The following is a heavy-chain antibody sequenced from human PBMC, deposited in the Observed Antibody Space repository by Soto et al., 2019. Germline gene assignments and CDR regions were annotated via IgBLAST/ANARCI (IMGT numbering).Heavy chain of an antibody. CDR3: AIYLMVRGLGFVFDI. CDR2: ISSSSSYI. V-gene: IGHV3-21*01. Sequence: GGSLRLSCAASGFTFSSYSMNWVRQAPGKGLEWVSSISSSSSYIYYADSVKGRFTISRDNAKNSLYLQMNSLRAEDTAVYYCAIYLMVRGLGFVFDIWGKGTMVTVSS. J-gene: IGHJ3*02. D-gene: IGHD3-10*01. CDR1: GFTFSSYS.